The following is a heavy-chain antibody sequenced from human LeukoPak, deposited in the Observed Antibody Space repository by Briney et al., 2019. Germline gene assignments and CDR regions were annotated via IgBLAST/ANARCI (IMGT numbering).Heavy chain of an antibody. Sequence: SETLSLTCTVSGGSISRYYWSWIRQPPGKGLEWIGYIYYSGSTNYNPSPKSRVTISVDTSKNQFSLKLSSVTAADTAVYYCARRPAGTGWFDPWGQGTLVTVSS. V-gene: IGHV4-59*08. D-gene: IGHD6-19*01. CDR2: IYYSGST. J-gene: IGHJ5*02. CDR1: GGSISRYY. CDR3: ARRPAGTGWFDP.